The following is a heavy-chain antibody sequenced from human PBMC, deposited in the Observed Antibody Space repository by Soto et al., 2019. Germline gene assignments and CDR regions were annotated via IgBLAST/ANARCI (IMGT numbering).Heavy chain of an antibody. V-gene: IGHV3-9*01. CDR1: GFTFDDYA. CDR3: AKAHIVVVVAAYFDY. J-gene: IGHJ4*02. D-gene: IGHD2-15*01. CDR2: ISWNSGSI. Sequence: GGSLRLSCAASGFTFDDYAMHWVRQAPGKGLEWVSGISWNSGSIGYADSVKGRFTISRDNAKNSLYLQMNSLRAEDTALYYCAKAHIVVVVAAYFDYWGQGTLVTVSS.